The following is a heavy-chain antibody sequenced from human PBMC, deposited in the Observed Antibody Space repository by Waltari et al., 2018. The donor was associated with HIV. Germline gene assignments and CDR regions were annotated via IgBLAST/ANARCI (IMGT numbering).Heavy chain of an antibody. J-gene: IGHJ3*01. CDR1: EFTFKAYG. CDR3: AKSRSWVETWDF. D-gene: IGHD1-1*01. CDR2: VWHDGSQT. Sequence: QVYLVESGGGVVQPGGSLRLSCVGSEFTFKAYGMHWVRKAPGQGLEWVAVVWHDGSQTYYGDSVRGRFVVSRDNGKNTVFLQMNSLREEDTGRYYCAKSRSWVETWDFWGLGTLVIVSS. V-gene: IGHV3-33*06.